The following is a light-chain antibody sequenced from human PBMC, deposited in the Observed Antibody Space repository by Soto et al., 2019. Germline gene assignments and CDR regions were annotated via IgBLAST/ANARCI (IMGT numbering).Light chain of an antibody. Sequence: DIVMTQSPLALPVTPGEPASISCRSSQSLLHSNGYNYLDWYLQKPGQSPQLLIYLGSNRASGVPDRFSGSGSGTDFTLKISRVEAEDLGVYYRMQALRTQTFGPGTRVEIX. CDR2: LGS. CDR1: QSLLHSNGYNY. J-gene: IGKJ1*01. V-gene: IGKV2-28*01. CDR3: MQALRTQT.